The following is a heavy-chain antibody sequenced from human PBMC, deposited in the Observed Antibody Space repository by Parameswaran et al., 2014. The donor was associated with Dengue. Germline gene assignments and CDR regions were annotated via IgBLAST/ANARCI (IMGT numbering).Heavy chain of an antibody. D-gene: IGHD3-9*01. CDR3: ARYYYDILTGYYLFDY. CDR2: SITVGAP. Sequence: RWIRQPPGKDWSGLGISITVGAPTTTPPSKSRVTISVDTSKNQFSLKLSSVTAADTAVYYCARYYYDILTGYYLFDYWGQGTLVTVSS. J-gene: IGHJ4*02. V-gene: IGHV4-59*01.